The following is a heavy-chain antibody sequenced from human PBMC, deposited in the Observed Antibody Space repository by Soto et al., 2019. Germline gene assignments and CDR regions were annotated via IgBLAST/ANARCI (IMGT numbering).Heavy chain of an antibody. D-gene: IGHD2-15*01. J-gene: IGHJ6*02. CDR1: GGSFSAYY. CDR3: VRGLRYSGMDV. Sequence: PSETLSLTCSVNGGSFSAYYWTWIRQPPGRGLEWIGEIDHSGSTNYNPSLESRVTISIDTAKNRFSLNVTSVTAADTAVYYCVRGLRYSGMDVWGQGTTVTVSS. CDR2: IDHSGST. V-gene: IGHV4-34*01.